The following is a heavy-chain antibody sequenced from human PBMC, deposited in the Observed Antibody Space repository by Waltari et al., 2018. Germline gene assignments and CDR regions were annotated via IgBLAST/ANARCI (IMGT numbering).Heavy chain of an antibody. D-gene: IGHD6-19*01. J-gene: IGHJ6*02. V-gene: IGHV3-33*06. CDR3: GKDDSSGWGALFYYGVDV. CDR1: GFTFSSYG. CDR2: IWYDGSNK. Sequence: QVQLVESGGGVVQPGRSLRLSCAASGFTFSSYGMHWVRQAPGKGLEWVAVIWYDGSNKYYADSVKGRFTISRDNSKNTLYLQMNSLRAEDTAVYYCGKDDSSGWGALFYYGVDVWGQGTTVTVSS.